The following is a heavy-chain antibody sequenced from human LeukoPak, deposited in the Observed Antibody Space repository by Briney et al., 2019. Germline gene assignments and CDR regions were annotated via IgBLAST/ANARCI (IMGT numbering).Heavy chain of an antibody. Sequence: GGSLRLSCAASGFTFSSYWMSWVRQAPGKGLEWVANINKDGGEKYYVDSVKGRFTVSRDNAKNTLYLQMNSLRAEDTAVYYCARDDYGDYYFDYWGQGTLVTVSS. V-gene: IGHV3-7*01. CDR1: GFTFSSYW. CDR2: INKDGGEK. CDR3: ARDDYGDYYFDY. J-gene: IGHJ4*02. D-gene: IGHD4-17*01.